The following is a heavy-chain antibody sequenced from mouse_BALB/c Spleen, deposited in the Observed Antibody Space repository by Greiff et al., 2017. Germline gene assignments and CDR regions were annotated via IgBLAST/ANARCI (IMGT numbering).Heavy chain of an antibody. J-gene: IGHJ2*01. CDR2: INPSNGGT. V-gene: IGHV1S81*02. CDR1: GYTFTSYY. Sequence: QVHVKQSGAELVKPGASVKLSCKASGYTFTSYYMYWVKQRPGQGLEWIGEINPSNGGTNFNEKFKSKATLTVDKSSSTAYMQLSSLTSEDSAVYYCTRGGTGYWGQGTTLTVSS. D-gene: IGHD3-3*01. CDR3: TRGGTGY.